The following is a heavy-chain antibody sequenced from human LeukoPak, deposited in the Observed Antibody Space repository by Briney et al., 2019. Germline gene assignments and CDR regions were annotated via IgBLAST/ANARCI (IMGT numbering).Heavy chain of an antibody. CDR2: IYTSGST. Sequence: SETLSLTCTVSGGSISSYYWSWIRQPPGKGLEWIGYIYTSGSTNYNPSLKSRVTISVDTSTNQFSLKLSSVTAADTAVYYCARLVGYQLLPNWFDPWGQGTLVTVSS. D-gene: IGHD2-2*01. J-gene: IGHJ5*02. CDR3: ARLVGYQLLPNWFDP. CDR1: GGSISSYY. V-gene: IGHV4-4*09.